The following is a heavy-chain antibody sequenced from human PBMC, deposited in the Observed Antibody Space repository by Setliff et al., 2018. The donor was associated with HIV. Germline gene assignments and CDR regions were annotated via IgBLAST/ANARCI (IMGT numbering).Heavy chain of an antibody. CDR3: ARQDSSAWGLFQH. CDR1: GASISGYY. CDR2: IYFSESP. J-gene: IGHJ1*01. D-gene: IGHD6-19*01. V-gene: IGHV4-39*01. Sequence: PSETLSLTCTVSGASISGYYWGWIRQPPGKGLEWIGSIYFSESPYYNPSLSSRVTISVDTSKNQFSLRLTSVTATDTAVYYCARQDSSAWGLFQHWGQGTLVTVSS.